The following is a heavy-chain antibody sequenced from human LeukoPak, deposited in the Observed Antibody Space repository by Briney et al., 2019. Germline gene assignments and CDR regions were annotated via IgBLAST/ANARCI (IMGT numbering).Heavy chain of an antibody. D-gene: IGHD1-26*01. CDR1: GFTFSSYS. CDR2: ISSSSSYI. V-gene: IGHV3-21*01. J-gene: IGHJ4*02. Sequence: GGSLRLSCAASGFTFSSYSMNWVRQAPGKGLEWVSSISSSSSYIYYADSVKGRFTISRDNAKNSLYLQMNSLRAEDTAVYYCASLLRPYSGNYYSLDYWGQGTLVTVSS. CDR3: ASLLRPYSGNYYSLDY.